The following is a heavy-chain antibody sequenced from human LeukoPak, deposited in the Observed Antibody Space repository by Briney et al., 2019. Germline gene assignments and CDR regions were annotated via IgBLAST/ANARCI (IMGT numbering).Heavy chain of an antibody. CDR1: GGTFSSYA. CDR3: ARGARNSYGPPQDY. Sequence: SVKVSCKASGGTFSSYAISWVRQAPGQGLEWMGGIIPIFGTANYAQKFQGRATITADESTSTAYMELSSLRSEDTAVYYCARGARNSYGPPQDYWGQGTLVTVSS. J-gene: IGHJ4*02. D-gene: IGHD5-18*01. V-gene: IGHV1-69*13. CDR2: IIPIFGTA.